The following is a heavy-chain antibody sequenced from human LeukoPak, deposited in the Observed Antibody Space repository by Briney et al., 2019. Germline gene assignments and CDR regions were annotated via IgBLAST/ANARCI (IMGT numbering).Heavy chain of an antibody. Sequence: SETLSLTCTVSGGSISSYYWAWIRQSAGKGLDWIGRVDTSGSTKYNPSLRSRVGMSTDTSRNLLSLRLSSVAAADTAVYYCARGGRGIAARRTTYYYYYMDVWGKGTTVTVSS. D-gene: IGHD6-6*01. CDR3: ARGGRGIAARRTTYYYYYMDV. J-gene: IGHJ6*03. CDR2: VDTSGST. CDR1: GGSISSYY. V-gene: IGHV4-4*07.